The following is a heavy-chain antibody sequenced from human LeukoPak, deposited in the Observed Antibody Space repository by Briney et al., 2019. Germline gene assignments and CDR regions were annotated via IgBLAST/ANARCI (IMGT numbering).Heavy chain of an antibody. J-gene: IGHJ4*02. V-gene: IGHV3-21*01. CDR3: ARSPDSGSYALDY. D-gene: IGHD1-26*01. Sequence: PGGSLRLSCAASGFTFSSYSMNWVRQAPGKGLEWVSSISSSSSYIYYADSVKGRFTISRDNAKNSLYLQMNSLRAEDTAVYYCARSPDSGSYALDYWGQGTLVTVSS. CDR2: ISSSSSYI. CDR1: GFTFSSYS.